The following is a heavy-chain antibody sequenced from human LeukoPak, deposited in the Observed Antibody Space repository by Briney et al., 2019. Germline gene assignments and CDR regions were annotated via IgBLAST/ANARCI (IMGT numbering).Heavy chain of an antibody. CDR3: ARFYYGDFTFDY. Sequence: PSETLSLTCTVSGGSISNYYWSWIRQPPGKGLEWIGSIYHSGSTYYNPSLKSRVTISVDASKNQFSLNLNSVTAADTAVYYCARFYYGDFTFDYWGQGTLVTVSS. CDR1: GGSISNYY. J-gene: IGHJ4*02. D-gene: IGHD4-17*01. V-gene: IGHV4-59*08. CDR2: IYHSGST.